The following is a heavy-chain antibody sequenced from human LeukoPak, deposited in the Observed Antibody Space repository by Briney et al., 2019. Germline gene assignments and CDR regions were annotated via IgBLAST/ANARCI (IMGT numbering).Heavy chain of an antibody. J-gene: IGHJ3*02. CDR2: ISYDGSNK. CDR3: AKDTDKGAFDI. V-gene: IGHV3-30*18. CDR1: GFTFSSYG. Sequence: PGGSLRLSCAASGFTFSSYGMHWVRQAPGKGLEWVAVISYDGSNKYYADSVKGRFTISRDNSKNTLYLQMNSLRAEDTAVYYCAKDTDKGAFDIWGQGTMVTVSS. D-gene: IGHD2-8*02.